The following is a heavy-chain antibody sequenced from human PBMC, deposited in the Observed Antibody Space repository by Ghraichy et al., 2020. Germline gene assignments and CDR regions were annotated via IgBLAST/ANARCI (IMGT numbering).Heavy chain of an antibody. V-gene: IGHV3-48*02. J-gene: IGHJ4*02. CDR3: AGVSDFFHATPPGPDY. CDR1: GFTFSYYS. Sequence: GESLNISCAASGFTFSYYSMHWVRQAPGKGLECVSYISSSGRTIYYTDSVERRFTISRDTAKNSLYLLMTSLRDEDTALYYCAGVSDFFHATPPGPDYWGQGTLVTVPS. CDR2: ISSSGRTI. D-gene: IGHD2-15*01.